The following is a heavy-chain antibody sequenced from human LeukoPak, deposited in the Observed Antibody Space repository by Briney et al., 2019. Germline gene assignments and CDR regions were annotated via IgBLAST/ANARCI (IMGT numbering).Heavy chain of an antibody. D-gene: IGHD3-10*01. CDR3: ARDTPMVRGVYDY. CDR2: ISSSSSYT. J-gene: IGHJ4*02. V-gene: IGHV3-11*06. Sequence: GGSLRLSCAASGFTFSDYYMSWIRQAPGKGLEWVSYISSSSSYTNYADSVKGRFTISRDNAKNSLYLQMNGLRAEDTAVYYCARDTPMVRGVYDYWGQGTLVTVSS. CDR1: GFTFSDYY.